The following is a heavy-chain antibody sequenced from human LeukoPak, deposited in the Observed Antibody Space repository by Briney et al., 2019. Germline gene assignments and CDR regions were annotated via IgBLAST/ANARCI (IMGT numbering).Heavy chain of an antibody. CDR3: AGYGATLSRLSDY. J-gene: IGHJ4*02. V-gene: IGHV4-39*01. Sequence: SETLSLTCTVSGGSISSSSYYWGWIRQPPGKGLEWIGSIFYSGSTYYSPSLKSRVTISIDTSKNQVSLKLSSVTAADTAVYYCAGYGATLSRLSDYWGQGTLVTVPS. CDR1: GGSISSSSYY. D-gene: IGHD1-26*01. CDR2: IFYSGST.